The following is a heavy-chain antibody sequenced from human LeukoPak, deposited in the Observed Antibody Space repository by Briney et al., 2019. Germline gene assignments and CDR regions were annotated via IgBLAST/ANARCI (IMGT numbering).Heavy chain of an antibody. CDR3: AKVGFGEFYYFDY. V-gene: IGHV3-30*02. J-gene: IGHJ4*02. CDR1: GFTFSSYG. Sequence: AGGSLRLSCAASGFTFSSYGMHWVRQAPGKGLEWVAFIRYDGSNKYYADSVKGRFTISRDNSKNTLYLQMNSLRAEDTAVYYCAKVGFGEFYYFDYWGQGTLVTVSS. D-gene: IGHD3-10*01. CDR2: IRYDGSNK.